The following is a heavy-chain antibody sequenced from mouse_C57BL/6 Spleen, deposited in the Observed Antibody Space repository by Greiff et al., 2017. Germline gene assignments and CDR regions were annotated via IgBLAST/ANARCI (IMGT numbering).Heavy chain of an antibody. CDR2: ISHGGSYT. D-gene: IGHD3-2*02. V-gene: IGHV5-4*01. CDR1: GFTFSSYA. J-gene: IGHJ3*01. CDR3: AREGQLRLRFAY. Sequence: EVHLVESGGGLVKPGGSLKLSCAASGFTFSSYAMSWVRQTPGKRLEWVATISHGGSYTYYQDNVKGRFTISRDNAKTNLYLQMSHLKAEDTAMYYCAREGQLRLRFAYWGQGTLVTVSA.